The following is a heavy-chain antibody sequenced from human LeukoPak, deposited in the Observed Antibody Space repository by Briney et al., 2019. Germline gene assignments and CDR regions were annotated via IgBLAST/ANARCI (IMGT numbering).Heavy chain of an antibody. CDR3: ARDEYDWGSSSSNYYYYYMDV. Sequence: GGSLRLSCAASGFTFSDYYMSWIRQAPGKGLEWVTYISSSGSTIYYADSVKGRFTISRDNAKNSLYLQMNSLRAEDTAVYHCARDEYDWGSSSSNYYYYYMDVWGKGTTVTVSS. D-gene: IGHD6-6*01. J-gene: IGHJ6*03. CDR1: GFTFSDYY. CDR2: ISSSGSTI. V-gene: IGHV3-11*04.